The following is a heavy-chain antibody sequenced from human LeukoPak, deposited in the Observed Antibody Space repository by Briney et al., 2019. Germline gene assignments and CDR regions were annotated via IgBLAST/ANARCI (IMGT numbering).Heavy chain of an antibody. CDR3: ARIVVVPAANRRGFYYYYMDV. CDR1: GGSISSYY. CDR2: IYTSGST. J-gene: IGHJ6*03. D-gene: IGHD2-2*01. V-gene: IGHV4-4*07. Sequence: SETLSLTCTVSGGSISSYYWSWIRQPAGKGLEWIGRIYTSGSTNYNPSLKSRVTMSVDTSKNQFSLKLSSVTAADTAVYYCARIVVVPAANRRGFYYYYMDVWGKGTTVTISS.